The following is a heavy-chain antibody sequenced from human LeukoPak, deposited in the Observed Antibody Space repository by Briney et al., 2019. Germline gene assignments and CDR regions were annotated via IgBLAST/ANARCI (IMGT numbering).Heavy chain of an antibody. CDR2: INSDGSST. D-gene: IGHD3-22*01. V-gene: IGHV3-74*01. Sequence: GGSLRLSCAASGFTFSSYWMHWVRQAPGKGLVWVSRINSDGSSTSYADSVRGRFTISRDNAKNTLYLQMSSLRAEDTAVYYCARVQGSSGYYWAQSEKYYFDYWGQGTLVTVSS. CDR3: ARVQGSSGYYWAQSEKYYFDY. CDR1: GFTFSSYW. J-gene: IGHJ4*02.